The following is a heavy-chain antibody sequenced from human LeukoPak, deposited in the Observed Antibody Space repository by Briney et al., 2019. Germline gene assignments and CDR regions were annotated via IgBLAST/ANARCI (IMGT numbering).Heavy chain of an antibody. Sequence: GRSLRLSCAASGFSFSSYWMSWVRQAPGKGLEWVANIKQDGVEKYYEDSVEGRFTISRDNAKNSLYLQMNRLRSEDTAVYYCARISQRSFDPCGQGTLVTVSS. CDR1: GFSFSSYW. CDR3: ARISQRSFDP. D-gene: IGHD2-15*01. CDR2: IKQDGVEK. J-gene: IGHJ5*02. V-gene: IGHV3-7*05.